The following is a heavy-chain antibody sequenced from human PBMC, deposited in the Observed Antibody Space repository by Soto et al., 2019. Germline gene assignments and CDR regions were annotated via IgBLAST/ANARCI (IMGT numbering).Heavy chain of an antibody. CDR1: GGSISSSSYY. Sequence: SETLSLTCTVSGGSISSSSYYWGWIRQPPVKGLEWIGSIYYSGSTYYNPSLKSRVTISVDTSKNQFSLKLSSVTAADTAVYYCARHEGSGWAGDYYYYGMDVWGQGTTVTVSS. D-gene: IGHD6-19*01. CDR3: ARHEGSGWAGDYYYYGMDV. V-gene: IGHV4-39*01. CDR2: IYYSGST. J-gene: IGHJ6*02.